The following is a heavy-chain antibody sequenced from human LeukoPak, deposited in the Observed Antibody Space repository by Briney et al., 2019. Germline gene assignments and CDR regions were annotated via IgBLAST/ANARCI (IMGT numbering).Heavy chain of an antibody. V-gene: IGHV4-30-2*01. CDR3: ARDAGLGAFDI. CDR1: SGSISSGGYY. Sequence: SQTLSLTCTVSSGSISSGGYYWSWIRQPPGKGLEWIGYIYHSGSTYYNPSLKSRVTISVDRSKNQFSLKLSSVTAADTAVYYCARDAGLGAFDIWGQGTMVTVSS. J-gene: IGHJ3*02. CDR2: IYHSGST. D-gene: IGHD3-16*01.